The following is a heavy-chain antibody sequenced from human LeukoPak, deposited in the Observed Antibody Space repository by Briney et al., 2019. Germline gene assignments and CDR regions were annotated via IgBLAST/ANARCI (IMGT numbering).Heavy chain of an antibody. V-gene: IGHV3-23*01. CDR1: GFTFSSYA. Sequence: GGSLRLSCAASGFTFSSYAMSWVRQAPGKGLEWVSAITDSGGSTYYADSVKGRFTISRDNSKSTLYLQMNSLRAEDTAVYYCAKAATFYYGSDLWGRGILVAVSS. CDR2: ITDSGGST. CDR3: AKAATFYYGSDL. J-gene: IGHJ4*02. D-gene: IGHD3-10*01.